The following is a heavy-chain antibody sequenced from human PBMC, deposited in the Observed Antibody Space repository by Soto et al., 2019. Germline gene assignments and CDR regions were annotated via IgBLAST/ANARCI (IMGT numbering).Heavy chain of an antibody. D-gene: IGHD3-9*01. CDR1: GYTFTSYG. J-gene: IGHJ6*03. V-gene: IGHV1-18*01. CDR2: ISAYNGNT. CDR3: ARAVGVLRYFDWLLNYYYYYMDV. Sequence: QVPLVQSGAEVKKPGASVKVSCKASGYTFTSYGISWVRQAPRQGLEWMGWISAYNGNTNYAQKLQGRVTMTTDTSTSTAYMELRSLRSDDTAVYYCARAVGVLRYFDWLLNYYYYYMDVWGKGTTVTVSS.